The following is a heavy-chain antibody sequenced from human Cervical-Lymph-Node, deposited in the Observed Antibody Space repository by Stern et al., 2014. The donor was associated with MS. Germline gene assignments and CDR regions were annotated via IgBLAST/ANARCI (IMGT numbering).Heavy chain of an antibody. CDR3: AKDPRIYDSSGYLDA. D-gene: IGHD3-22*01. Sequence: VQLVQSGGGVVQPGRSLRLSCAASGFTFSLYDMHWVRQAPGKGLEWVAVISYDGDNKFYTDSVKGRFTISRDSSKSTLYLQLNSLRPEDTAIYYCAKDPRIYDSSGYLDAWGLGTLVTVSS. CDR2: ISYDGDNK. CDR1: GFTFSLYD. J-gene: IGHJ5*02. V-gene: IGHV3-30*18.